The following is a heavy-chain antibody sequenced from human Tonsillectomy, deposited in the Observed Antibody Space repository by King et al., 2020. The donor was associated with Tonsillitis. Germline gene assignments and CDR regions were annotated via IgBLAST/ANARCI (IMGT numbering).Heavy chain of an antibody. Sequence: QLVQSGSEVKKPGASVKVSCKASGYTFTSYGISWVRQAPGQGLEWMGWISAYNGNPNYAQNLQGRVTMTTDTSTSTAYMELRSLRSDDTAVYYCARYCFGSIPRSDYFDYWGQGTLVTVSS. J-gene: IGHJ4*02. CDR1: GYTFTSYG. D-gene: IGHD3-10*01. CDR3: ARYCFGSIPRSDYFDY. V-gene: IGHV1-18*01. CDR2: ISAYNGNP.